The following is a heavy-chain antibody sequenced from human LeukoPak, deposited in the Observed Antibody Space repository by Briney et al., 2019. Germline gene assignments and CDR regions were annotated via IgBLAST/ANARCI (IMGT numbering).Heavy chain of an antibody. Sequence: ASVKVSCKASGYTFTSYGISWVRQATGQGLEWMGWMNPNSGNTGYAQKFQGRVTITRNTSISTAYMELSSLRSEDTAVYYCARGDYGDPFDYWGQGTLVTVSS. CDR1: GYTFTSYG. J-gene: IGHJ4*02. CDR2: MNPNSGNT. D-gene: IGHD4-17*01. CDR3: ARGDYGDPFDY. V-gene: IGHV1-8*03.